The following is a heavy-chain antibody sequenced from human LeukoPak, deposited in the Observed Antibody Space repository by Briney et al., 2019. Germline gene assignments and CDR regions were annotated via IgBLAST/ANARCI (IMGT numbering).Heavy chain of an antibody. CDR1: GFTFSSYA. CDR3: AKFSHSYYYDNSGYSFDY. CDR2: ISGSGGST. J-gene: IGHJ4*02. V-gene: IGHV3-23*01. Sequence: GGSLRLSCAASGFTFSSYAMSWVRQAPGKGLEWVSVISGSGGSTYYADSVKGRFTISRDNSKNTLYLQMNSLRAEDTAVYSCAKFSHSYYYDNSGYSFDYWGQGTLVTVSS. D-gene: IGHD3-22*01.